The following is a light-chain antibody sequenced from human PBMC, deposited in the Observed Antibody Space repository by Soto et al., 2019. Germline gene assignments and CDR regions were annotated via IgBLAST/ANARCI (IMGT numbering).Light chain of an antibody. Sequence: DIQMAQSPCCLSASVEDGVIITCRASQSISNHLNWYQQKPGKAPKLLIFAASSLQSGVPSRFSGSGSGTEFTLTISSLQPDDFATYYRQQYHEYSFGQGTKVDIK. CDR2: AAS. V-gene: IGKV1-39*01. CDR1: QSISNH. J-gene: IGKJ1*01. CDR3: QQYHEYS.